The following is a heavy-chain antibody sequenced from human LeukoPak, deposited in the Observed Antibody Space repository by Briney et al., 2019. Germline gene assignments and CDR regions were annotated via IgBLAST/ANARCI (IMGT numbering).Heavy chain of an antibody. CDR3: ARRDGSYARWFDP. CDR2: IIPIFGTA. V-gene: IGHV1-69*13. J-gene: IGHJ5*02. CDR1: GGTFSSYA. Sequence: GASVKVSCKASGGTFSSYAISWVRQAPGQGLEWMGGIIPIFGTANYAQKFQGRVTITADESTSTAYMELSSLRSEDTAVYYCARRDGSYARWFDPWGQGTLVTVSS. D-gene: IGHD1-26*01.